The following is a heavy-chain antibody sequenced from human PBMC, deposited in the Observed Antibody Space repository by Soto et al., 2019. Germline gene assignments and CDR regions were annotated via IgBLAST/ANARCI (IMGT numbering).Heavy chain of an antibody. CDR1: GFTFSSYG. CDR2: IWYDGSNK. CDR3: ARDLLAMAPYFDY. J-gene: IGHJ4*02. D-gene: IGHD5-18*01. V-gene: IGHV3-33*01. Sequence: GGSLRLSCAASGFTFSSYGMHWVRQAPGKGLEWVAVIWYDGSNKYYADSVKGRFTISRDNSKNTLYLQMNSLRAEDTAVYYCARDLLAMAPYFDYWGQGTLVTVSS.